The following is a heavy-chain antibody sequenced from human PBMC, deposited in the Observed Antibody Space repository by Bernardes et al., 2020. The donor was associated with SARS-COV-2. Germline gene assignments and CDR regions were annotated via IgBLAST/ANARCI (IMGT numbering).Heavy chain of an antibody. J-gene: IGHJ5*02. CDR2: IWPDDSET. CDR3: ARDLGTTVTSGLGWFDP. CDR1: GYIFSTYW. D-gene: IGHD4-17*01. Sequence: GESLKISCRGSGYIFSTYWIAWVRQMPGKGLEWMGIIWPDDSETRYSPSFQGQVTISADKSISTAYLQWDSLKASDTAVYYCARDLGTTVTSGLGWFDPWGQGIPVTVSS. V-gene: IGHV5-51*01.